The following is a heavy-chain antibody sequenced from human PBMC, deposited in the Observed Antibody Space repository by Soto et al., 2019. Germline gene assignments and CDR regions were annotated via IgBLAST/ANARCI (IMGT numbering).Heavy chain of an antibody. J-gene: IGHJ5*01. CDR3: ARAPLARSFAS. CDR1: AGSVSSGSYY. CDR2: IYYTGSS. V-gene: IGHV4-61*01. Sequence: SETLSLTCTVSAGSVSSGSYYWSWIRQPPGKGLEWIGYIYYTGSSNYNPSLKSRVSISIDISNSQFSLKLSSVTAADTAVYYCARAPLARSFASWGQRTLVTVSS.